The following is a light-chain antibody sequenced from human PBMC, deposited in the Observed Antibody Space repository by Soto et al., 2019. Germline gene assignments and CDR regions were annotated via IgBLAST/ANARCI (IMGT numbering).Light chain of an antibody. CDR1: SSDVGNYDL. CDR3: CSYAGSNSWV. Sequence: QSALTQPASGSGSPGQSITISCTGTSSDVGNYDLVSWYQHHPGEAPKLMIYEATRRPSGISDRFSGSKSGNTASLTISGLQAEDEAHYYCCSYAGSNSWVFGGGTKLTVL. CDR2: EAT. V-gene: IGLV2-23*01. J-gene: IGLJ3*02.